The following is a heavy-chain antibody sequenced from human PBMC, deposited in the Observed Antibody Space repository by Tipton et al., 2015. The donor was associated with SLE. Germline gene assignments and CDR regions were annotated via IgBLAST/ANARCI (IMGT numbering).Heavy chain of an antibody. CDR2: IYSGGST. D-gene: IGHD3-10*01. Sequence: SLRLSCAASGFTVSSNYMSWVRQAPGKGLEWVSVIYSGGSTYYADSVKGRFTISRDNSKNTLYLQMNSLRAEDTAVYYCARGVTITLLDYWGQGTLVTVSS. J-gene: IGHJ4*02. V-gene: IGHV3-53*01. CDR3: ARGVTITLLDY. CDR1: GFTVSSNY.